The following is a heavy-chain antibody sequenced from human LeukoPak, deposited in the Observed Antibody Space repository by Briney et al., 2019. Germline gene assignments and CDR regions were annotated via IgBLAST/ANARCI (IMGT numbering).Heavy chain of an antibody. D-gene: IGHD3-10*01. CDR1: GGSISSSSYY. CDR2: IYYSGSS. CDR3: ARGTYGSGTYDDAFEI. V-gene: IGHV4-39*07. J-gene: IGHJ3*02. Sequence: SETLSLTCTVSGGSISSSSYYWGWIRQPPGKGLEWIGSIYYSGSSYYNPPLKSRVAILLDRPKTQFSLRLSSVTAADTAVYYCARGTYGSGTYDDAFEIWGQGTMVTVSS.